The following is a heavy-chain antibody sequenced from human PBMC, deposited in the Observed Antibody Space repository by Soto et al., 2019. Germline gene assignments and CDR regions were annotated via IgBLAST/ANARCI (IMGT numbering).Heavy chain of an antibody. V-gene: IGHV5-51*04. CDR3: PRLPQTTAVRGFDS. CDR2: VYPGDSNT. Sequence: GESLKSSCKGFGYSFSTYWIGWLRQMPGKGLEWMGIVYPGDSNTRYSPSFQGQVTISADKPITTAYLQWSSLKASDTAMYYCPRLPQTTAVRGFDSWGQGTLVTVSS. J-gene: IGHJ4*02. CDR1: GYSFSTYW. D-gene: IGHD4-17*01.